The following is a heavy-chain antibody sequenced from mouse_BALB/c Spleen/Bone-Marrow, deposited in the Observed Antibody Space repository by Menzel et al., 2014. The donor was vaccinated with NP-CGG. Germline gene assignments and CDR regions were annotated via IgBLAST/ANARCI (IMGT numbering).Heavy chain of an antibody. D-gene: IGHD2-1*01. J-gene: IGHJ3*01. CDR1: GFTFTDYY. Sequence: DVKLAESGGGLVQPGGSLRLSCATSGFTFTDYYMSWVRQPPGKALEWLGFIRNKANGYTTEYSASVKGRFTISRDNSQSILYLQMNTLRAEDSATYYCARDNGNYVRFGYWGQGTLVTVSA. CDR2: IRNKANGYTT. CDR3: ARDNGNYVRFGY. V-gene: IGHV7-3*02.